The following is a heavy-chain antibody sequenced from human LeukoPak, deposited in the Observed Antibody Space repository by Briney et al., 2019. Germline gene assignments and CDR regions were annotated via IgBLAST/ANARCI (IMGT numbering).Heavy chain of an antibody. J-gene: IGHJ4*02. CDR3: ARSGALTGYLY. CDR2: IYYSGNT. Sequence: SETLSLTCTVSGCSIGPYYWSWIRQPPGKGLEWIGYIYYSGNTNYNPSLTSRVTISVDTSKNQFSLNLSSVTAADTAVYYCARSGALTGYLYWGQGTLVTVSS. D-gene: IGHD3-9*01. CDR1: GCSIGPYY. V-gene: IGHV4-59*01.